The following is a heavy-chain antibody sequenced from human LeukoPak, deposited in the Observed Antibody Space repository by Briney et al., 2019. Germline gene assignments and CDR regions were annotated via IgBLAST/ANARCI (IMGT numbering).Heavy chain of an antibody. Sequence: ASVKVSCKASGYTFTGYYMHWVRQAPGQGLEWMGWINPNSGGTNYAQKFQGRVSLTRDTSISTAYMELSGLTSDDTAVYFCARDHNWGPDYWGQGTLVSVSP. CDR1: GYTFTGYY. CDR3: ARDHNWGPDY. J-gene: IGHJ4*02. V-gene: IGHV1-2*02. D-gene: IGHD7-27*01. CDR2: INPNSGGT.